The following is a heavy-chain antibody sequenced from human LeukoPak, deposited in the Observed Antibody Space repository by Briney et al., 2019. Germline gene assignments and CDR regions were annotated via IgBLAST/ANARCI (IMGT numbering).Heavy chain of an antibody. D-gene: IGHD2/OR15-2a*01. CDR1: GYTFTGYY. CDR2: INPNSGGT. J-gene: IGHJ4*02. CDR3: ARGFEYGSFDY. Sequence: GASVKVSCKASGYTFTGYYIHWVRQAPGQGLEWMGWINPNSGGTNSGGTNYVEKFQGRVTMTRETSISTAYMELSSLRSDDTAVFYCARGFEYGSFDYWGQGTLVTVSS. V-gene: IGHV1-2*02.